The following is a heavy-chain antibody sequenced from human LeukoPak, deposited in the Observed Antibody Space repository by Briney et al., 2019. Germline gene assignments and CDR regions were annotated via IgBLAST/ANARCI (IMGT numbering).Heavy chain of an antibody. CDR2: IYTSGST. Sequence: SQTLSLTCTVSSGSISSGSYYWSWIRQPAGKGLEWIGRIYTSGSTNYNPSLKSRVTMSVDTSKNQFSLKLSSVTAADTAVYYCARAGGYCSSTSCQNWFDPWGQGTLVTVSS. V-gene: IGHV4-61*02. D-gene: IGHD2-2*01. CDR1: SGSISSGSYY. J-gene: IGHJ5*02. CDR3: ARAGGYCSSTSCQNWFDP.